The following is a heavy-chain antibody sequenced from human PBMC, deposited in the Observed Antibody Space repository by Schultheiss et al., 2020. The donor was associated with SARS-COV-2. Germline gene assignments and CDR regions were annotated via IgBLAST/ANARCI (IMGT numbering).Heavy chain of an antibody. J-gene: IGHJ5*02. Sequence: ASVKVSCKASGYTFTSYGISWVRQAPGQGLEWMGWISAYNGNTNYAQKLQGRVTITRDTSASTAYMELSSLRSDDTAIYYCARDYDFWSGKNWLDPWGQGTLVTVSS. CDR2: ISAYNGNT. CDR3: ARDYDFWSGKNWLDP. D-gene: IGHD3-3*01. CDR1: GYTFTSYG. V-gene: IGHV1-18*01.